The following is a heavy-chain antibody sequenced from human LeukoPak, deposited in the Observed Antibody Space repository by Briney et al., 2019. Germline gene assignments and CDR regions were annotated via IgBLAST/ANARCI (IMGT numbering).Heavy chain of an antibody. D-gene: IGHD2-15*01. Sequence: VASVKVSCKASGYTFTSYDINWVRQATGQGLEWMGWMNPNSGNTGYAQKFQGRVTITRNTSISTAYMELSSLRSEDTAVYYCARWVVVAANGGYYMDVWGKGTTVTVSS. J-gene: IGHJ6*03. CDR1: GYTFTSYD. V-gene: IGHV1-8*03. CDR3: ARWVVVAANGGYYMDV. CDR2: MNPNSGNT.